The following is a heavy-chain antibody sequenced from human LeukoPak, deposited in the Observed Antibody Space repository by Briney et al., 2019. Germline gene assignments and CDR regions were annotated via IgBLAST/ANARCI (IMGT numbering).Heavy chain of an antibody. CDR3: ARGHLTGTTANWFDP. D-gene: IGHD1-20*01. CDR1: GYTFTNYD. V-gene: IGHV1-18*01. Sequence: GAPVKVSCEASGYTFTNYDISWVRQAPGQGLEWMGWISAYNGNTNYAQKLQGRVTLTTDTSTSTAYMELRSLRSDDTAVYYCARGHLTGTTANWFDPWGQGTLVTVSS. CDR2: ISAYNGNT. J-gene: IGHJ5*02.